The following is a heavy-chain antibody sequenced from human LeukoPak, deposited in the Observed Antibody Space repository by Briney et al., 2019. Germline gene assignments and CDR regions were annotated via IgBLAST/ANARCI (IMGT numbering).Heavy chain of an antibody. V-gene: IGHV4-34*01. CDR1: GGSFSGYY. CDR3: ARGLWLGESRPYYYDY. CDR2: INDGGST. D-gene: IGHD3-10*01. J-gene: IGHJ4*02. Sequence: SETLSLTCAVYGGSFSGYYWSWIRQPPGKGLEWIGEINDGGSTNYNPSLKSRVTISVDTSMNQFSLKLSSVTAADTAHYYCARGLWLGESRPYYYDYWGQGNLVTVST.